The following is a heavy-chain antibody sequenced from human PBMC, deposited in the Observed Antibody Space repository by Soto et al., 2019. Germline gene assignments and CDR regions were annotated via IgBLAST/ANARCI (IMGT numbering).Heavy chain of an antibody. Sequence: GASVKVSCKASGYTFTSYGISWVRQAPGQGLEWMGWISAYNGNTNYAQKLQGRVTMTTDTSTSTAYMELRSLRSDDTAVYYCGRLEAGYSSGWYPQDSYYYRDVWGKGTPVT. V-gene: IGHV1-18*01. CDR1: GYTFTSYG. CDR2: ISAYNGNT. CDR3: GRLEAGYSSGWYPQDSYYYRDV. D-gene: IGHD6-19*01. J-gene: IGHJ6*03.